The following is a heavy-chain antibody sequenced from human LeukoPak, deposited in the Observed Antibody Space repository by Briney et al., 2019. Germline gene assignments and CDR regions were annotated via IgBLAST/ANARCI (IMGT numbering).Heavy chain of an antibody. D-gene: IGHD3-3*01. CDR2: ISGSGGST. CDR3: AKVRFLEWFFGAFDI. V-gene: IGHV3-23*01. CDR1: GFTFSSYA. Sequence: GGSPRLSCAASGFTFSSYAMSWVRQAPGKGLEWVSAISGSGGSTYYADSVKGRFTISRDNSKNTLYLQMNSLRAEDTAVYYCAKVRFLEWFFGAFDIWGQGTMVTVSS. J-gene: IGHJ3*02.